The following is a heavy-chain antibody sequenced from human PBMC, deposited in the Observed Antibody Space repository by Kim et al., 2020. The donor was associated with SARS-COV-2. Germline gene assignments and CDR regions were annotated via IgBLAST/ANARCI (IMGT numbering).Heavy chain of an antibody. CDR2: INHSGST. Sequence: SETLSLTCAVYGGSFSGYYWSWIRQPPGKGLEWIGEINHSGSTNYNPSLKSRVTISVDTSKNQFSLKLSSVTAADTAVYYCARGRGGTTLVTLGVGHYY. J-gene: IGHJ6*01. V-gene: IGHV4-34*01. CDR3: ARGRGGTTLVTLGVGHYY. D-gene: IGHD4-17*01. CDR1: GGSFSGYY.